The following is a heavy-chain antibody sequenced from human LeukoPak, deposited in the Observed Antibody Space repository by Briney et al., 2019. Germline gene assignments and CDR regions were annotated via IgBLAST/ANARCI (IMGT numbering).Heavy chain of an antibody. J-gene: IGHJ4*02. CDR2: IKPDGSQQ. Sequence: GGSLRLSCAASGFSFSNHWMTWVRQAPGKGLEWVANIKPDGSQQYYVDSMKGRFTISRDNAKNSLYLQMNSLRTEDTAVYYCARHGPSYYFDYWGQGTLVTVSS. D-gene: IGHD3-16*01. V-gene: IGHV3-7*03. CDR1: GFSFSNHW. CDR3: ARHGPSYYFDY.